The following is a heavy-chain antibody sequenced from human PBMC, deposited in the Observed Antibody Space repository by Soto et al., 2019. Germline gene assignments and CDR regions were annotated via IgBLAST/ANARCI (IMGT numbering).Heavy chain of an antibody. J-gene: IGHJ5*02. V-gene: IGHV1-46*01. Sequence: ALVKVSCKASGYTFTSYYMHWVRQAPGQGLEWMGIINPSGGSTSYAQKFQGRVTMTRDTSTSTVYMELSSLRSEDTAVYYCARGRYCSGGSCPKVSWFDPWGQGTLVTVSS. CDR1: GYTFTSYY. D-gene: IGHD2-15*01. CDR2: INPSGGST. CDR3: ARGRYCSGGSCPKVSWFDP.